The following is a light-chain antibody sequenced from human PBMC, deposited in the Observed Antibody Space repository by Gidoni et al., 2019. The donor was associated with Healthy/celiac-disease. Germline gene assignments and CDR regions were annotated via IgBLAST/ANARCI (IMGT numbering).Light chain of an antibody. J-gene: IGLJ1*01. CDR3: NSRDSSGNHYV. CDR1: SLRSYY. CDR2: GKN. V-gene: IGLV3-19*01. Sequence: SSELTPDPAVSVALGQTGRITCQGDSLRSYYASWYQQKPGQAPVLVIYGKNNRPSGIPDRFSGSSSGNTASLTITGAQAEDDADYYCNSRDSSGNHYVFGTGTKVTVL.